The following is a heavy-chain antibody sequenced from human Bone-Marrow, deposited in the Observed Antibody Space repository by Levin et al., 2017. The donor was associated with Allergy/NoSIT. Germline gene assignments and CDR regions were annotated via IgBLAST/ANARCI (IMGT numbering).Heavy chain of an antibody. CDR3: ARVGWLTSHFFDY. Sequence: GESLKISCAASGFTFSSYRMSWVRQAPGKGLEWVANIKEDGSEKYYVDSVKGRFTISRDNAKNSLYLQMNSLRAEDTAVYYCARVGWLTSHFFDYWGQGTLVTVSS. V-gene: IGHV3-7*01. J-gene: IGHJ4*02. D-gene: IGHD6-19*01. CDR2: IKEDGSEK. CDR1: GFTFSSYR.